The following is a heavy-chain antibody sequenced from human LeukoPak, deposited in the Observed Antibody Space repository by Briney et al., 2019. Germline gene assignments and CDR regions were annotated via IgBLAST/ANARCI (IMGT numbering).Heavy chain of an antibody. J-gene: IGHJ6*02. CDR2: MNPNSGNT. CDR3: ARYYGSGSYYNWPYYYYGMDV. D-gene: IGHD3-10*01. Sequence: GASVKVSCKASGYTFTSYDINWVRQATGQGLEWMGWMNPNSGNTGYAQKFQGRVTMTRNTSISAAYMELSSLRSEDTAVYYCARYYGSGSYYNWPYYYYGMDVWGQGTTVTVSS. CDR1: GYTFTSYD. V-gene: IGHV1-8*01.